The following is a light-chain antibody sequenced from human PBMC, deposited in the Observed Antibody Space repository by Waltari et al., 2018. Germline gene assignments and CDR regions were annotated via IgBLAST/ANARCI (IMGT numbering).Light chain of an antibody. V-gene: IGKV4-1*01. CDR2: WAS. CDR1: QSVLYRSNNKNY. Sequence: DIVMNQAPDSLAVSLGERATIKYKSSQSVLYRSNNKNYLEWYQQKPGQPPKLVIYWASTRESGVPDRCSGSGSGTDFTLTISSLQAEDVAVYYCQQYYSTPLTFGGGTKVEIK. CDR3: QQYYSTPLT. J-gene: IGKJ4*01.